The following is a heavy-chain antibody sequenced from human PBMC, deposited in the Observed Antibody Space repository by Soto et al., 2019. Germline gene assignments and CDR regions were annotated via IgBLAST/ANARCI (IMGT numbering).Heavy chain of an antibody. Sequence: QVQLVQSGAEVKKPGSSVRVSCKASGGTFRTYAISWVRRAPGQGLGWIGGIIPIFGTANYAQKFQGRLTIIADESTSTAYMELSSLRSEDTAVYYCARSDYCGGDCYAFLDYWGQGTLVTVSS. J-gene: IGHJ4*02. V-gene: IGHV1-69*12. CDR2: IIPIFGTA. CDR1: GGTFRTYA. D-gene: IGHD2-21*02. CDR3: ARSDYCGGDCYAFLDY.